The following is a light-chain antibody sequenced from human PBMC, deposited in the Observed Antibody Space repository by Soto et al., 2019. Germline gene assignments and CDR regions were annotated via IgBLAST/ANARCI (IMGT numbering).Light chain of an antibody. V-gene: IGKV1-5*03. J-gene: IGKJ2*01. CDR3: QQYNSYST. CDR1: QSISSW. Sequence: DIQMTQSPSTLSASVGDRVTITCRASQSISSWLAWYQQKPGKAPKLMIYKASSLESGVPSRFSGSGSGTEFSLTISSLQPDVFATYYGQQYNSYSTFGQGTKLEIK. CDR2: KAS.